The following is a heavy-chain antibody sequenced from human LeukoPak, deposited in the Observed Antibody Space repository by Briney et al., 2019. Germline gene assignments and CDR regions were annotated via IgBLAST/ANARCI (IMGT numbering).Heavy chain of an antibody. V-gene: IGHV3-30*01. J-gene: IGHJ4*02. CDR3: ARGGFGSSWYPVDY. CDR2: ISCDGSNK. D-gene: IGHD6-13*01. CDR1: GFTFSSYA. Sequence: GGSLRLSCAASGFTFSSYALHWVRQAPGKGLEWVAAISCDGSNKYSADSVKGRFTISRDNPKNTVYLSMNSLRPEDTAVYYCARGGFGSSWYPVDYWGQGTLVTVSS.